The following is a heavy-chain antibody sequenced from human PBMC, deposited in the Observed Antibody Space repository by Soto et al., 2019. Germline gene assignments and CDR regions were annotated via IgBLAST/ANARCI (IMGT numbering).Heavy chain of an antibody. J-gene: IGHJ4*02. CDR3: TTGIIWFGESYFDY. D-gene: IGHD3-10*01. CDR1: GFTFTNAW. CDR2: IKSKTDGGTT. V-gene: IGHV3-15*01. Sequence: PGGSLRRSCAASGFTFTNAWMSWVRQAPGKGLEWVARIKSKTDGGTTDYATPVKGRFTISRDDSKNTLYLQMNSLKTEDTAVYYCTTGIIWFGESYFDYWGQGTLVTVSS.